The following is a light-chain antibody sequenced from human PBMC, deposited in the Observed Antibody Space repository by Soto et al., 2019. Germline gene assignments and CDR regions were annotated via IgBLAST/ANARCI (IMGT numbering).Light chain of an antibody. CDR2: DNN. Sequence: QSVLTQPPSVSVAPGQKVTISCSGSSSNIGNNYVSWYQQLPGIAPKLLIYDNNKRPSGIPDRFSGSKSGTSATLGITGLQTGDEADYYCGTWDSSLSAGVFGGGTQLTVL. CDR1: SSNIGNNY. V-gene: IGLV1-51*01. CDR3: GTWDSSLSAGV. J-gene: IGLJ3*02.